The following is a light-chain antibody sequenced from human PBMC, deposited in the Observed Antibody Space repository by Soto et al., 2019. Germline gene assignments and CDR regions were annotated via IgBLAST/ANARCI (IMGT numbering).Light chain of an antibody. V-gene: IGLV2-14*01. CDR3: SSYTSSSTYV. Sequence: QSVLTQPASVSGSPGQSITIPCAGTNSDVGYDYVSWYQQHPGKAPKLIIYEVSNRPSGVSNRFSGSKSGNTASLTISGLQAEDDADYYCSSYTSSSTYVFGTGTKVTVL. CDR1: NSDVGYDY. CDR2: EVS. J-gene: IGLJ1*01.